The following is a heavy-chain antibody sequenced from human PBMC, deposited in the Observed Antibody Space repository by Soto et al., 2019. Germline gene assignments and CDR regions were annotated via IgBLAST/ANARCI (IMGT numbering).Heavy chain of an antibody. CDR3: ARAQYSAAAAGTTGTYYYYGMDV. D-gene: IGHD6-13*01. Sequence: GASVKVSWKASGYTFTGYYMHWVRQAPGQGLEWMGWINPNSGGTNYAQKFQGWVTMTRDTSISTAYMELSRLRSDDTAVYYCARAQYSAAAAGTTGTYYYYGMDVWGQGTTVTVSS. J-gene: IGHJ6*02. V-gene: IGHV1-2*04. CDR1: GYTFTGYY. CDR2: INPNSGGT.